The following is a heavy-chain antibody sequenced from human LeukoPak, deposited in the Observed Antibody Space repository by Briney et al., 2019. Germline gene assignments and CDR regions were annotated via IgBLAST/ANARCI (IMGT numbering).Heavy chain of an antibody. CDR1: GGSISSYY. D-gene: IGHD5-24*01. J-gene: IGHJ6*03. CDR3: AREGRYRYGYNEYHSYMDI. V-gene: IGHV4-59*01. Sequence: PSETLSLTCTVSGGSISSYYWSWIRQPPGKGLEWIGYIYYSGSTNYNPSLKSRVTISVDTSKNQFSLKLSSVTAAGTAVYYCAREGRYRYGYNEYHSYMDIWGKGTTVTVSS. CDR2: IYYSGST.